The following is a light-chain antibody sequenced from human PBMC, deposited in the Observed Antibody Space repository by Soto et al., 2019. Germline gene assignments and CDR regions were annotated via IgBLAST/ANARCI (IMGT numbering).Light chain of an antibody. Sequence: QSVLTQSPSASAPLGASVKLTCTLSSGHSSNAIAWHQQRPQKGPRYLMKLKSDGSHTKGDGIPDRFSGSSSGTERHLTISSLQFEDEADYYCQTWGTGIQGVFGGGTKLTVL. V-gene: IGLV4-69*01. CDR3: QTWGTGIQGV. CDR1: SGHSSNA. J-gene: IGLJ3*02. CDR2: LKSDGSH.